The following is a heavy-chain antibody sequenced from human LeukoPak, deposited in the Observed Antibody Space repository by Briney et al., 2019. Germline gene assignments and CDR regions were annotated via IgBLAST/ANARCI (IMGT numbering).Heavy chain of an antibody. CDR2: IYYSGST. Sequence: SETLSLTCTVSGGSISSSSYYWGWIRQPPGKGLEWIGSIYYSGSTYYNPSLKSRVTISVDTSKNQFSLKLSSVTAADTAVYYCARHQVRTWTFREFDYWGQGTLVTVSS. D-gene: IGHD1-1*01. CDR1: GGSISSSSYY. CDR3: ARHQVRTWTFREFDY. J-gene: IGHJ4*02. V-gene: IGHV4-39*01.